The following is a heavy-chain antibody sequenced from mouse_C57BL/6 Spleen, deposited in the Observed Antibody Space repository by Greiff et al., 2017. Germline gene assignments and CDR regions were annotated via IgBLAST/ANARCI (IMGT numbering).Heavy chain of an antibody. CDR1: GYTFTGYC. V-gene: IGHV1-9*01. J-gene: IGHJ2*01. Sequence: QVQLQQSGAELMKPGASVKLSCKATGYTFTGYCIEWVKQRPGHGLEWIGEILPGSGSTNYNEKFKGKATFTADTSSNPAYMQLSSLTTEGSAIYYCALPPGSRGGFDYWGQGTPLTVSS. D-gene: IGHD1-1*01. CDR2: ILPGSGST. CDR3: ALPPGSRGGFDY.